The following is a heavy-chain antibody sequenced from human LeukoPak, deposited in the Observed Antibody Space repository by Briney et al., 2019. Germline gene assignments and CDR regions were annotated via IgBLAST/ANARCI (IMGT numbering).Heavy chain of an antibody. Sequence: PSETLSLTCAVYGGSFSGYYWSWIRQPPGKGLEWIGEINHSGSTNYNPSLKSRVTISVDTSKNQFSLKLSSVTAADTAVYYCARGPRIAVAGSKPYYYYYYMDVWGKGITVTVSS. CDR3: ARGPRIAVAGSKPYYYYYYMDV. CDR2: INHSGST. V-gene: IGHV4-34*01. CDR1: GGSFSGYY. D-gene: IGHD6-19*01. J-gene: IGHJ6*03.